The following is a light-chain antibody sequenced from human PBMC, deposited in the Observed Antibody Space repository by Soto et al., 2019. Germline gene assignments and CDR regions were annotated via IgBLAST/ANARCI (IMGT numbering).Light chain of an antibody. Sequence: DIVMTQSPDSLAVSLGERATFNCKSSQSILDRSKNKYYLAWYQQKSGQPPKLLIHWSSLRESGVPDRFTGSGSGTDFTLTISSLQAEDVAVYYCQQYFTSPWTFGQGTKVEI. CDR2: WSS. CDR1: QSILDRSKNKYY. V-gene: IGKV4-1*01. CDR3: QQYFTSPWT. J-gene: IGKJ1*01.